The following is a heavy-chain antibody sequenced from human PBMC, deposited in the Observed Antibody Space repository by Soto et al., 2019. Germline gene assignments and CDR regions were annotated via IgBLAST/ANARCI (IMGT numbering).Heavy chain of an antibody. V-gene: IGHV1-58*01. CDR2: IVVGSGNT. J-gene: IGHJ4*02. CDR3: AATDPLDTAMALDY. D-gene: IGHD5-18*01. CDR1: GVTFKSSA. Sequence: GTPAKVCCKASGVTFKSSAVQWARQAHRQRLEWIGWIVVGSGNTNYAQKFQERVTITRDMSTSTAYMELSSLRSEDTAVYYCAATDPLDTAMALDYWGQGTLVTVSS.